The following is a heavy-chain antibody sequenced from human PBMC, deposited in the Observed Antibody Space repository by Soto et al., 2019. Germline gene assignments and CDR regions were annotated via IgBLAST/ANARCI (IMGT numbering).Heavy chain of an antibody. CDR3: ARYGDYVRRYYYMDV. V-gene: IGHV4-59*01. CDR1: GGSISSYY. CDR2: IHYSGST. J-gene: IGHJ6*03. Sequence: SETLSLTCTVSGGSISSYYWSWIRQPPGKGLEWIGYIHYSGSTNYNPSLKSRVTISVDTSKNQFSLKLSSVTAADTAVYYCARYGDYVRRYYYMDVWGKGTTVTVSS. D-gene: IGHD4-17*01.